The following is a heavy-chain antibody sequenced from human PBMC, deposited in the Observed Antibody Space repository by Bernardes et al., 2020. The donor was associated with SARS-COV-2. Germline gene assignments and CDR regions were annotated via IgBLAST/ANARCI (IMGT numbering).Heavy chain of an antibody. J-gene: IGHJ5*02. CDR3: ATAPAMVRANWFDP. CDR1: GYTLTEFS. CDR2: FDPEDGET. V-gene: IGHV1-24*01. Sequence: SVPVSCNVSGYTLTEFSMHWVRHAPGKGLEWMGGFDPEDGETIYAQKFQGRVTMTEDTSTDTAYMELSSLRSEDTAVYYCATAPAMVRANWFDPWGQGTLVTVSS. D-gene: IGHD3-10*01.